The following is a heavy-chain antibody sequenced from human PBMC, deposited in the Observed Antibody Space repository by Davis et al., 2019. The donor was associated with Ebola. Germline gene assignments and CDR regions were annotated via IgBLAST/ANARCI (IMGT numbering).Heavy chain of an antibody. D-gene: IGHD3-10*02. J-gene: IGHJ6*02. V-gene: IGHV3-66*04. Sequence: GGSLRLFCAASGFRVSGPYMSWVRQAPGKGLEWVSVIYTGGRTYYTDSVKGRFTISRDNSKNTIYLQMNSLRAEDTAVYYCARHYVYDYYMGLDVWGQGTTVTVSS. CDR3: ARHYVYDYYMGLDV. CDR2: IYTGGRT. CDR1: GFRVSGPY.